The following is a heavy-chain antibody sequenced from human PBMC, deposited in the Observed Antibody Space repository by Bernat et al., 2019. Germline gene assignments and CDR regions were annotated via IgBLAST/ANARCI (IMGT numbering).Heavy chain of an antibody. D-gene: IGHD2-8*01. CDR3: AVMRQLEQNNYLDY. J-gene: IGHJ4*01. V-gene: IGHV3-33*03. CDR1: GFTFSYHG. CDR2: IWFDGSKI. Sequence: QVHLVESGGGVVQPGRSLRLSCAASGFTFSYHGMHWVRQVPGKGLEWVALIWFDGSKIYYRDSVKGRFTISRDNSKNTLYLQMSSLRAEDTAVYYCAVMRQLEQNNYLDYWGQGTLVTVAS.